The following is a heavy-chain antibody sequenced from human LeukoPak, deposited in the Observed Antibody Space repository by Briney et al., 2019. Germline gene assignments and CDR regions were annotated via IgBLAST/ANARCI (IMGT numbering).Heavy chain of an antibody. D-gene: IGHD3-3*01. CDR1: GFTFSSYA. Sequence: PGGSLRLSCAASGFTFSSYAMSWVRQAPGKGLEWVSAIIGSGSSTYYADSVKGRFTISRDKSKNTLYLQMNSLRVEDTAVYYCAKLESPYNYYGMDVWGQGTTVTVS. CDR3: AKLESPYNYYGMDV. CDR2: IIGSGSST. J-gene: IGHJ6*02. V-gene: IGHV3-23*01.